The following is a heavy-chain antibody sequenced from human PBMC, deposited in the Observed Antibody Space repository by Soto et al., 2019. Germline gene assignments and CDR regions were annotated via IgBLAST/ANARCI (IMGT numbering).Heavy chain of an antibody. Sequence: PGGSLRLSCAASGFTFNSYVMTWVRQAPGEGLEWVSSISRSGRGSAYYADSVKGRFTISRDNSENTLFLQMNNLRDEDTVLYYCARGRYLDSSDYWVANLPFDHWGLGTLVTVSS. D-gene: IGHD3-22*01. V-gene: IGHV3-23*01. J-gene: IGHJ4*02. CDR3: ARGRYLDSSDYWVANLPFDH. CDR1: GFTFNSYV. CDR2: ISRSGRGSA.